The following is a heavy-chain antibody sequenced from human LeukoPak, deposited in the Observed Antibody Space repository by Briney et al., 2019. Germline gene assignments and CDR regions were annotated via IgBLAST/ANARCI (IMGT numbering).Heavy chain of an antibody. V-gene: IGHV1-2*02. CDR1: GYRFSDYY. J-gene: IGHJ4*02. D-gene: IGHD2-15*01. Sequence: ASVNVSCKTSGYRFSDYYMHWVRQAPGQGLEWMGWVNSNTGGTHYAQKFEGRVTMTRDTSISTAYMELSRLKSDDTAVYYCARGYCSGGSCYHFESWGQGTLVTVSS. CDR2: VNSNTGGT. CDR3: ARGYCSGGSCYHFES.